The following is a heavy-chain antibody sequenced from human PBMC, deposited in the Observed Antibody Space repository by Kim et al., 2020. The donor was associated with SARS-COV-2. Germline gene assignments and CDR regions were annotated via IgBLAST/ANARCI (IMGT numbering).Heavy chain of an antibody. Sequence: GGSLRLSCAASGFTFSSYAMSWVRQAPGKGLEWVSAISGSGGSTYYADSVKGRFTISRDNSKNTLYLQMNSLRAEDTAVYYCAKDQDIVVVVAGQIDYWGQGTLVTVSS. D-gene: IGHD2-15*01. CDR2: ISGSGGST. J-gene: IGHJ4*02. V-gene: IGHV3-23*01. CDR3: AKDQDIVVVVAGQIDY. CDR1: GFTFSSYA.